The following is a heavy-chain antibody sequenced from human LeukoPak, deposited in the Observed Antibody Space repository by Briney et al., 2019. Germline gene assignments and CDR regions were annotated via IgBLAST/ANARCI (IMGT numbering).Heavy chain of an antibody. CDR1: GYTFTGDY. Sequence: WASVKVSCKASGYTFTGDYMHWVRQAPGQGLEWMGWISAYNGNTNYAQKLQGRVTMTTDTSASTAYMELRSLRSDDTAVYYCARGPGIAAAGEYNWFDPWGQGTLVTVSS. CDR2: ISAYNGNT. J-gene: IGHJ5*02. CDR3: ARGPGIAAAGEYNWFDP. D-gene: IGHD6-13*01. V-gene: IGHV1-18*04.